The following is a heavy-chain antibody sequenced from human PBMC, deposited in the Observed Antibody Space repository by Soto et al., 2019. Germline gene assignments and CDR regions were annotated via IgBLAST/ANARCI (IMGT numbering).Heavy chain of an antibody. D-gene: IGHD6-13*01. Sequence: ASVKVSCKASGYTFTSYDINWVRQATGQGLEWMGWMNPNSGNTGYAQKFQGRVTMTRNTSISTAYMELSSLRSEDTAVYYCARGGWIAAAYYYYYYMDVWRKGTTVTVSS. CDR1: GYTFTSYD. J-gene: IGHJ6*03. CDR2: MNPNSGNT. CDR3: ARGGWIAAAYYYYYYMDV. V-gene: IGHV1-8*01.